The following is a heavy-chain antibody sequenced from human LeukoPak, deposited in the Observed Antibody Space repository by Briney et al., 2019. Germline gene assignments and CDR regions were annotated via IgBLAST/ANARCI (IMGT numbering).Heavy chain of an antibody. J-gene: IGHJ6*03. D-gene: IGHD3-10*01. CDR1: GYTFTSYA. CDR2: INAGNGNT. V-gene: IGHV1-3*03. Sequence: ASVKVSCKASGYTFTSYAMHWVRQDPGQRLEWMGWINAGNGNTKYSQEFQGRVTITRDTSASTAYMELSSLRSEDMAVYYCARAGDYSYYMDVWGKGTTVTVSS. CDR3: ARAGDYSYYMDV.